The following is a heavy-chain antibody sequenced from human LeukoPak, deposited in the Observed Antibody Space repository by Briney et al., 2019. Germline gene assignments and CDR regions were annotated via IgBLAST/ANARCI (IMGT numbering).Heavy chain of an antibody. CDR3: ARDERFCNGDNHYPDLGY. J-gene: IGHJ4*02. D-gene: IGHD2-15*01. CDR2: INPNTGAT. CDR1: GYTFTGYY. Sequence: ASVEVSCKASGYTFTGYYMSWVRQAPGQGLEWMGWINPNTGATKYAQNFQGRVTLTRDTSIRTTFMELSSLRSDDTAFYYCARDERFCNGDNHYPDLGYWGQGTLVTVSS. V-gene: IGHV1-2*02.